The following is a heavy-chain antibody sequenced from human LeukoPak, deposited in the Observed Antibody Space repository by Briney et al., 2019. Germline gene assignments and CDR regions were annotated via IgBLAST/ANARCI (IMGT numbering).Heavy chain of an antibody. CDR2: VSGTGLGT. V-gene: IGHV3-23*01. J-gene: IGHJ4*02. CDR3: ASGRWLQSGGVGF. CDR1: GFTFISYV. Sequence: GGSLRLSCAASGFTFISYVMSWVRQAPGKGLEWVSSVSGTGLGTYYANSVKGRFTISRDNSNNMVYLQMTSLGAEDTALYYCASGRWLQSGGVGFWGQGTLVAVSS. D-gene: IGHD5-24*01.